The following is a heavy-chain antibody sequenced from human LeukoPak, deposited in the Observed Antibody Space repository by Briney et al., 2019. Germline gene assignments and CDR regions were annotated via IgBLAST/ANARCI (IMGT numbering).Heavy chain of an antibody. V-gene: IGHV3-21*01. Sequence: GGSLRLSCAASGFTFSSYSMNWVRQAPGKGLEWVSSISSSSSYIYYADSVKGRFTISRDNAKNSLYLQTNSLRAEDTAVNYCARGNQYGDGYNQPDYWGQGTLVTVSS. J-gene: IGHJ4*02. D-gene: IGHD5-24*01. CDR2: ISSSSSYI. CDR3: ARGNQYGDGYNQPDY. CDR1: GFTFSSYS.